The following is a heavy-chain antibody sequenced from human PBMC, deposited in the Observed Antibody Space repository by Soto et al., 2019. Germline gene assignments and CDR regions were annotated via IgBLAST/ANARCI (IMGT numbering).Heavy chain of an antibody. J-gene: IGHJ4*02. Sequence: TSETLSLTCTVSGGSISSYYWSWIRQPPGKGLEWIGYIYYSGSTNYNPSLKSRVTISTDTSKNQFSLKLSSVTAADTAVYYCARGQGLQGPYYFDYWGQGTLVTVSS. D-gene: IGHD4-4*01. CDR3: ARGQGLQGPYYFDY. CDR2: IYYSGST. CDR1: GGSISSYY. V-gene: IGHV4-59*01.